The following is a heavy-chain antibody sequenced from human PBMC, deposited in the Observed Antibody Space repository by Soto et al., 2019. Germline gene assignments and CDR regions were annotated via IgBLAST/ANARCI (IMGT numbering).Heavy chain of an antibody. CDR1: GYTFTSYG. CDR3: ARGISWGYSYAYDAFDI. D-gene: IGHD5-18*01. CDR2: ISAYNGNT. Sequence: ASVKVSCKASGYTFTSYGISWVRQAPGQGLEWMGWISAYNGNTNYARKLQGRVTMTTDTSTSTAYMELRSLRSDDTAVYYCARGISWGYSYAYDAFDIWGQGTMVTLSS. J-gene: IGHJ3*02. V-gene: IGHV1-18*01.